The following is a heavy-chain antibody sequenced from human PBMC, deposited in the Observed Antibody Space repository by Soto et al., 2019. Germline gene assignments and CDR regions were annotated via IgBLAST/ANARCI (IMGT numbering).Heavy chain of an antibody. J-gene: IGHJ4*02. CDR1: GFTFSSYS. CDR3: ERDTDEYSSDLFDY. V-gene: IGHV3-21*01. Sequence: PGGSLRLSCAASGFTFSSYSMNWVRQAPGKGLEWVSSISSSSSYIYYADSVKCRFTISRDNAKNSLYLQMNSLRAEDTAVYYCERDTDEYSSDLFDYWGQGAVVTLSS. CDR2: ISSSSSYI. D-gene: IGHD6-6*01.